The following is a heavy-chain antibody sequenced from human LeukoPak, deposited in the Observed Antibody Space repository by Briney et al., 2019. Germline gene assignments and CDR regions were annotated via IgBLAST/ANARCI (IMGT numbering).Heavy chain of an antibody. CDR2: IYYSGST. J-gene: IGHJ6*02. V-gene: IGHV4-59*01. CDR1: GGSISSYY. Sequence: PSETLSLTCTVSGGSISSYYWSWIRQPPGKGLEWIGYIYYSGSTNYNPSLKSRVTISVDTSKNQFSLKLSSVTAADTAVYYCASLVVGAGMDVWGQGTTVTVSS. CDR3: ASLVVGAGMDV. D-gene: IGHD2-15*01.